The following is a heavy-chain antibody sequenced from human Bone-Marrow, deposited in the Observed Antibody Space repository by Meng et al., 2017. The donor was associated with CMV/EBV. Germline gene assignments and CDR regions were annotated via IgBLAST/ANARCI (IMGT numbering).Heavy chain of an antibody. D-gene: IGHD1-26*01. V-gene: IGHV4-4*07. CDR1: GGSHRCYH. Sequence: GCGPGLLNPSEDLAPPCTVFGGSHRCYHWSLIRQPARKGTGWIGRFHTQGSNNYNPPLKSRVTISGDTAKNQFPLKLSPFTAPDTAVYYCGGIGWELPYFDYWGQGTLVTVSS. CDR2: FHTQGSN. CDR3: GGIGWELPYFDY. J-gene: IGHJ4*02.